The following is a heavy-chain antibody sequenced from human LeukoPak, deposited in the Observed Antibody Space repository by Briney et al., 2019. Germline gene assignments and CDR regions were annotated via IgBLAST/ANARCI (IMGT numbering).Heavy chain of an antibody. Sequence: GGSLRLSCAASGFTFSSYTMNWVRQAPGKGLEWVSSISSSSSYIYYADSVKGRFTISRDNAKNSLYLQMNSLRAEDTAVYYCARDFWAGQLLLRWFDPWGQGTLVTVSS. CDR2: ISSSSSYI. CDR3: ARDFWAGQLLLRWFDP. CDR1: GFTFSSYT. V-gene: IGHV3-21*01. D-gene: IGHD6-13*01. J-gene: IGHJ5*02.